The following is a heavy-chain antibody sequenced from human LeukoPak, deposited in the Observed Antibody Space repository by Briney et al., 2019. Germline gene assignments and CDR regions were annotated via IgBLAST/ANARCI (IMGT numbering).Heavy chain of an antibody. V-gene: IGHV3-21*01. D-gene: IGHD6-19*01. CDR2: ISGSSDLI. Sequence: GGSLRLSCAASGFTFSSYAMSWVRQAPGNGLEWVSAISGSSDLIHYADSLKGRFTISRDNAKNSLYLQMNSLTAEDTAVYYCARDFFDSSGHYYDAYWGQGTLVTVSS. CDR3: ARDFFDSSGHYYDAY. CDR1: GFTFSSYA. J-gene: IGHJ4*02.